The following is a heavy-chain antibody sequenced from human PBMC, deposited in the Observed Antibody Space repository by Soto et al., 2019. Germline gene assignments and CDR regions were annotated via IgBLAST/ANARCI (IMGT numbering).Heavy chain of an antibody. CDR1: GFNFGNYA. J-gene: IGHJ6*03. CDR3: AKDKSTGEYSYYRYMDV. D-gene: IGHD4-17*01. Sequence: EVRLVESGGGLVQPDRPLRLSCEVSGFNFGNYAMQWVRQVPGKGLEWVSAISWNSGQLDYADSVRGRFTISRDNGKNSLYLEMNSLRPDDTALYFCAKDKSTGEYSYYRYMDVWGRGTTVIVSS. V-gene: IGHV3-9*01. CDR2: ISWNSGQL.